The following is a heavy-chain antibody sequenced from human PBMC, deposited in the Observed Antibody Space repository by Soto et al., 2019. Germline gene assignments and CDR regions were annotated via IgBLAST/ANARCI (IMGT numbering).Heavy chain of an antibody. CDR2: IYTSGST. Sequence: QVQLQESGPGLVKPSETPSLTCTVSGGSLSSYYWSWIRQPAGKGLEWIGRIYTSGSTNYNPSLKRRVSMSVDTSKNQFSLKLSSVTAADPAVYYCARDESVVVAATQWGQGPLVTVSS. D-gene: IGHD2-15*01. J-gene: IGHJ4*02. CDR1: GGSLSSYY. CDR3: ARDESVVVAATQ. V-gene: IGHV4-4*07.